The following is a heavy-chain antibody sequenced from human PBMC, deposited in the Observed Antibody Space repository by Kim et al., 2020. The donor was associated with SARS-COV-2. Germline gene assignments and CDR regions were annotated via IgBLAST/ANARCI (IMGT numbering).Heavy chain of an antibody. CDR2: IDYSGTT. CDR3: ARDRSRLAAYYKDNWFDP. Sequence: SETLSLTCTVSGASINIVGYYWSWIRQHPGKGLEWIGYIDYSGTTHYNPSLKSPVSISRDTSKNQFSLEVTSVTAADSAVYYCARDRSRLAAYYKDNWFDPWGQGIQVLVSS. J-gene: IGHJ5*02. V-gene: IGHV4-31*01. CDR1: GASINIVGYY. D-gene: IGHD3-9*01.